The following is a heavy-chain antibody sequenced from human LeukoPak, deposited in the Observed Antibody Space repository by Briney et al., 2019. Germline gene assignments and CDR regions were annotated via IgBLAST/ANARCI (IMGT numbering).Heavy chain of an antibody. Sequence: GGSLRLSCAASGFTFSSYWMHWVRQAPGKGLVWVSRINSDGSSRSYADSVKGRFTISRDKAKNTLYLQMNSLRAEDTAVYYCARAEIVYTMVRGVLDYWGQGTLVTVSS. D-gene: IGHD3-10*01. V-gene: IGHV3-74*01. CDR2: INSDGSSR. CDR1: GFTFSSYW. CDR3: ARAEIVYTMVRGVLDY. J-gene: IGHJ4*02.